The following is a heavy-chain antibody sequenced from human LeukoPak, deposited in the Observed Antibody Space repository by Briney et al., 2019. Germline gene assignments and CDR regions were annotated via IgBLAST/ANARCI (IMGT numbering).Heavy chain of an antibody. D-gene: IGHD3-3*01. Sequence: SETLSLTCTVSGGSISSYYWSWIRQPPGKGLEWIGYIYYSGSTNYNPSLKSRVTISVDTSKNQFSLKLSSVTAADTAVYYGARVRDDFWSGYYRQPFDPWGQGTLVTVSS. CDR2: IYYSGST. J-gene: IGHJ5*02. CDR1: GGSISSYY. CDR3: ARVRDDFWSGYYRQPFDP. V-gene: IGHV4-59*01.